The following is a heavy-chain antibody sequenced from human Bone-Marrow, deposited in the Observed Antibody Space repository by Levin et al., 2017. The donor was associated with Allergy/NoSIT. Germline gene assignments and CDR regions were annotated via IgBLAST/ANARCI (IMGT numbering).Heavy chain of an antibody. CDR3: AREDPVFGS. V-gene: IGHV4-34*01. CDR1: GGSFTDYH. J-gene: IGHJ4*02. Sequence: SETLSLTCAVYGGSFTDYHWSWIRQPPGQGLEWIGEISHSGDADYNPSLRGRLTISIDTSKNQFSLKLRYLTAADTGVYYCAREDPVFGSWGQGTLVTVSS. CDR2: ISHSGDA. D-gene: IGHD2-15*01.